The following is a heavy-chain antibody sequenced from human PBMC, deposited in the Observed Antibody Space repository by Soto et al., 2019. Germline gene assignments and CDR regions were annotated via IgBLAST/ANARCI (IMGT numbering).Heavy chain of an antibody. CDR3: ASSRTQLGVVTFDY. CDR2: ISAYNGNT. D-gene: IGHD3-3*01. CDR1: GYTFTSYG. V-gene: IGHV1-18*01. Sequence: ASVKVSCKASGYTFTSYGISWVRQAPGQGLEWMGWISAYNGNTNYAQKLQGRVTMTTDTSTSTAYMELRSLRSDDTAVYYCASSRTQLGVVTFDYWGQGTLVTVSS. J-gene: IGHJ4*02.